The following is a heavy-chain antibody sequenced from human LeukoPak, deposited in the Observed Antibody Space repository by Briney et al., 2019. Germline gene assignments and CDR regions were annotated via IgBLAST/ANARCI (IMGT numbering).Heavy chain of an antibody. Sequence: GGSLRLSCAASGFTVSSNYTSWVRQAPGKGLEWVSVIYSGGSTYYAASVEGRFTISRDNSKNTLYLQMNSLRAEDTAVYYCARDRIAVAGYLKNYYYYGIDVWGQGTTVTVSS. J-gene: IGHJ6*02. CDR2: IYSGGST. CDR3: ARDRIAVAGYLKNYYYYGIDV. V-gene: IGHV3-66*01. CDR1: GFTVSSNY. D-gene: IGHD6-19*01.